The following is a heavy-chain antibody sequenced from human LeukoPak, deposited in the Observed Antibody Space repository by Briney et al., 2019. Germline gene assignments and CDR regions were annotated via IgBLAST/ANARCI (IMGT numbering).Heavy chain of an antibody. CDR1: GFTFSSYS. J-gene: IGHJ5*02. CDR3: ARAEETTWGIDP. D-gene: IGHD3-16*01. Sequence: GGSLRLSCAASGFTFSSYSMNWVRQAPGKGLEWLSYINSNSDDIYYADSVKGRFTVSRDNAKNSLYLQMNNLRAEDTAVYYCARAEETTWGIDPWGQGTLVTVSS. CDR2: INSNSDDI. V-gene: IGHV3-48*01.